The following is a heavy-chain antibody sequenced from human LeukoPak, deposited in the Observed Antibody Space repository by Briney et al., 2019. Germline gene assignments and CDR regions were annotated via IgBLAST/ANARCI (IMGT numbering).Heavy chain of an antibody. CDR1: GFTFSRYA. D-gene: IGHD3-10*01. CDR3: ASSGHYGAGTYMDV. V-gene: IGHV3-30*04. Sequence: RGGSLRLSCAVSGFTFSRYAMHWVRDAPGKGREGVAVLSYDGSNKYYADSVKGRFTISRDNSKNTLYLRMNSLRAEDTAVYYCASSGHYGAGTYMDVWGKGTTVTISS. CDR2: LSYDGSNK. J-gene: IGHJ6*04.